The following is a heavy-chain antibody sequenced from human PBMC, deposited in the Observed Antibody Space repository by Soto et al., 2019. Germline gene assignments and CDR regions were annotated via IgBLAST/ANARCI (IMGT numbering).Heavy chain of an antibody. CDR2: MNPNSGNT. J-gene: IGHJ3*02. Sequence: QVQLVQSGAEVKKPGASVKVSCKASGYTFTSYDINWVRQATGQGLEWMGWMNPNSGNTGYAQKFQGRVTMTRNTSISTAYMELSSLRSEDTAVYYCARGYGVIVVVPAAMVCSGGSCYSSPDPAFDIWGQGTMVTVSS. D-gene: IGHD2-15*01. CDR1: GYTFTSYD. CDR3: ARGYGVIVVVPAAMVCSGGSCYSSPDPAFDI. V-gene: IGHV1-8*01.